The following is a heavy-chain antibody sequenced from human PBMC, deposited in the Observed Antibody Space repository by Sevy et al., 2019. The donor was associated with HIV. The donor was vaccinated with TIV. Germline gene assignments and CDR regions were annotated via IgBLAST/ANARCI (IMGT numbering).Heavy chain of an antibody. J-gene: IGHJ3*02. D-gene: IGHD3-16*01. CDR1: GFTFSDYY. CDR2: ISSSSSYT. V-gene: IGHV3-11*06. CDR3: ARALKGLIDAFDI. Sequence: GGSLRLSCAASGFTFSDYYMSWIHQAPGKGLEWVSYISSSSSYTNYADSVKGRFTISRDNAKNSLYLQMNSLRAEDTAVYYCARALKGLIDAFDIWGQGTMVTVSS.